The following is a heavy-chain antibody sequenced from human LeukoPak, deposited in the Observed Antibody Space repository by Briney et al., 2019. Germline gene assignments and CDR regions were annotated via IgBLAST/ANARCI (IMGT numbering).Heavy chain of an antibody. CDR2: INHSGST. V-gene: IGHV4-34*01. D-gene: IGHD3-16*02. CDR1: GGSFSGYY. Sequence: SETLSLTCAVYGGSFSGYYWSWIRQPPGKGLEWIGEINHSGSTNYNPSLKSRVTISVDTSKNQFSLKLSSVTAADTAVYYCARGLWGVYVWGSYRRRAGFDYWGQGTLVTVPS. J-gene: IGHJ4*02. CDR3: ARGLWGVYVWGSYRRRAGFDY.